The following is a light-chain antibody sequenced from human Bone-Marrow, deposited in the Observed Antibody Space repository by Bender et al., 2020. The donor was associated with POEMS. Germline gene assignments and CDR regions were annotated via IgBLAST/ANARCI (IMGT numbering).Light chain of an antibody. CDR1: SSDVGGYNY. V-gene: IGLV2-8*01. CDR2: EVT. Sequence: QSALTQPPSASGSPGQSVTISCTGTSSDVGGYNYVSWYQQHPGKAPKLMIYEVTKRPSGVPDRFSGSKSGNTASLTISGLQAEDEADYYCCSYTRSRTWVFGGGTKLTVL. CDR3: CSYTRSRTWV. J-gene: IGLJ3*02.